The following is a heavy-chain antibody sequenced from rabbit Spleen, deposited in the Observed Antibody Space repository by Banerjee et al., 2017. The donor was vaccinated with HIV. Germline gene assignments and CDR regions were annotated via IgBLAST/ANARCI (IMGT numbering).Heavy chain of an antibody. D-gene: IGHD4-1*01. CDR3: VREVAAKFNL. Sequence: QEQLVESGGGLVQPGGSLKLSCKASGFDFSSYGVSWVRQAPGKGLEWIGYIDPVFGITYYANCVNGRFTSSSHNAQNTLFLQLNSLTAADTATYFCVREVAAKFNLWGPGTLVTVS. CDR2: IDPVFGIT. J-gene: IGHJ4*01. CDR1: GFDFSSYG. V-gene: IGHV1S47*01.